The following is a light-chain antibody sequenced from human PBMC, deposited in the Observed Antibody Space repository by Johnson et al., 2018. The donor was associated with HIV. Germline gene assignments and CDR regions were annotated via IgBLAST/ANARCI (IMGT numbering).Light chain of an antibody. CDR1: SSNIRNNY. Sequence: QSVLTQPPSVSAAPGQKVTISCSGSSSNIRNNYVSWYQQLPGTAPKLLIYDNTKLPSGIPDRFSGSKSGTSATLVITALLHGDEAEYYCGTWDSSLSAHYVFGTGTKITVL. CDR2: DNT. CDR3: GTWDSSLSAHYV. V-gene: IGLV1-51*01. J-gene: IGLJ1*01.